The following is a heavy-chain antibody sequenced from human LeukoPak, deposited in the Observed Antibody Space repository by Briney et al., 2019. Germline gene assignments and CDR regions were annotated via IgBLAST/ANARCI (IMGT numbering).Heavy chain of an antibody. CDR2: TYHSAST. J-gene: IGHJ5*02. CDR3: AGAVVVADARWFDP. D-gene: IGHD2-15*01. Sequence: SETLSLTCTVSGGSISSYYGSGIRQPPGKGLDCIVYTYHSASTNYNPPLKSRVTISVDTSKHHFPLQLSSVAAAATAVYYCAGAVVVADARWFDPWGQGTLVTVSS. CDR1: GGSISSYY. V-gene: IGHV4-59*01.